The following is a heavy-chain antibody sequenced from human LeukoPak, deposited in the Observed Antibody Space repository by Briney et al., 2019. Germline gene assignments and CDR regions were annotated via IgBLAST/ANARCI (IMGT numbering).Heavy chain of an antibody. D-gene: IGHD2-15*01. J-gene: IGHJ4*02. CDR2: INHSGST. V-gene: IGHV4-34*01. Sequence: SETLSLTCAVYGGSFSGYYWSWIRQPPGKGLEWIGEINHSGSTNYNPSLKSQVTISVDTSKNQFSLKLSSVTAADTAVYYCARGRGYCSGGSCYGDYWGQGTLVTVSS. CDR3: ARGRGYCSGGSCYGDY. CDR1: GGSFSGYY.